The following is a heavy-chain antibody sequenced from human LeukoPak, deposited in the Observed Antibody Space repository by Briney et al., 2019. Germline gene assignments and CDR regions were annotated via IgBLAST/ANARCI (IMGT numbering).Heavy chain of an antibody. J-gene: IGHJ4*02. CDR3: ARGGYCSGGSCYGGGFDY. CDR2: INHNGST. CDR1: GGSFSGYY. V-gene: IGHV4-34*01. D-gene: IGHD2-15*01. Sequence: SETLSLTCAVYGGSFSGYYWSWIRQPPGKGLEWIGEINHNGSTNYNPSLKSRVTISVDTSKNQFSLKLSSVTAADTAVYYCARGGYCSGGSCYGGGFDYWGQGTLVTVSS.